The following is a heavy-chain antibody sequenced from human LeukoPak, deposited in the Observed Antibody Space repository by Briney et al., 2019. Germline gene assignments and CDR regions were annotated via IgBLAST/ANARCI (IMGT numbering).Heavy chain of an antibody. CDR2: ISGSGTGT. V-gene: IGHV3-23*01. Sequence: GGSLRLSCAASGFTFSSHAMSWVRQAPGKGLEWVSVISGSGTGTYYADSAKGRLTISRDNAKNSLYLQMNSLRVEDTALYYCARVRSVGGNPHAFNIWGQGTMVTVSS. J-gene: IGHJ3*02. CDR1: GFTFSSHA. CDR3: ARVRSVGGNPHAFNI. D-gene: IGHD4-23*01.